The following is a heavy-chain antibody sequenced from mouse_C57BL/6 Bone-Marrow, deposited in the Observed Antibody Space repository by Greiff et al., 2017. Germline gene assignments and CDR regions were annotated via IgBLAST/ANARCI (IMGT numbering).Heavy chain of an antibody. J-gene: IGHJ3*01. CDR3: ARHRGYYDYDDGFAD. D-gene: IGHD2-4*01. Sequence: DVMLVESGGGLVKPGGSLKLSCAASGFTFSSYTMSWVRQTPEKRLEWVATISGGGGNTYYPDSVKGRFTISRDNAKNTLYLQMSSLRSEDTALYYCARHRGYYDYDDGFADWGQGTLGTVSA. CDR1: GFTFSSYT. V-gene: IGHV5-9*01. CDR2: ISGGGGNT.